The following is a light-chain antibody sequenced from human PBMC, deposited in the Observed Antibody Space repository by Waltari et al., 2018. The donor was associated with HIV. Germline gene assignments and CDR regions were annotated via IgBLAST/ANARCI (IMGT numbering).Light chain of an antibody. J-gene: IGKJ1*01. V-gene: IGKV4-1*01. CDR1: QSVLYNSNSKNY. Sequence: DIVLTQSPDYLAVSLGERATIKCKARQSVLYNSNSKNYLSWYQQRPGQPPKLLIYWASTRESGVPDRFSGSASGTDFTLTISGLQAEDVAVYYCHQYYTTPWAFGQGTKVEIK. CDR2: WAS. CDR3: HQYYTTPWA.